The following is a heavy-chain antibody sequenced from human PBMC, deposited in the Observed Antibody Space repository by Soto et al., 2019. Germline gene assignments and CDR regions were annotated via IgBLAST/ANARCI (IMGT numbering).Heavy chain of an antibody. CDR2: INHSGRT. V-gene: IGHV4-34*01. J-gene: IGHJ5*02. Sequence: QVQLQQWGAGLLKPSETLSLTCAVYGGSFSGYYWSWIRQPPGQGLEWIGEINHSGRTNYNPSLKSRVTISVDTSMNQFSLKLSSVTAADTAVYYCARVPYGDYLGWFDPWGQGTLVTVSS. D-gene: IGHD4-17*01. CDR3: ARVPYGDYLGWFDP. CDR1: GGSFSGYY.